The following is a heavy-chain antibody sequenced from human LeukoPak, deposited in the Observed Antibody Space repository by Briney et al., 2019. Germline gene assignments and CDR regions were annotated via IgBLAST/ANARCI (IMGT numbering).Heavy chain of an antibody. CDR2: INSDGSST. CDR1: GFTFSSYW. V-gene: IGHV3-74*01. CDR3: AMEGDYSTFDY. D-gene: IGHD4-11*01. Sequence: GGSLRLSCVVSGFTFSSYWMHWVRQAPGKGLVWVSRINSDGSSTNYADSVKGRFTISRDNAKNTLYLQMNSLRAEDTAVYYCAMEGDYSTFDYWGQGTLVTVSS. J-gene: IGHJ4*02.